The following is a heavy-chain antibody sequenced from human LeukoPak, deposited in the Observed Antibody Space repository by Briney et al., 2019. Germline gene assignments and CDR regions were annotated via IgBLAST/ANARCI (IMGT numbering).Heavy chain of an antibody. Sequence: GGSLRLSCAASGFTFSSYSMNWVRQAPGKGLEWVSSISSNSSYIYYADSVKGRFTISRDNAKNSLYLQMNSLRAEDTAVYYCATRLRYFDWLFHDAFDIWGQGTMVTVSS. CDR1: GFTFSSYS. J-gene: IGHJ3*02. D-gene: IGHD3-9*01. V-gene: IGHV3-21*01. CDR2: ISSNSSYI. CDR3: ATRLRYFDWLFHDAFDI.